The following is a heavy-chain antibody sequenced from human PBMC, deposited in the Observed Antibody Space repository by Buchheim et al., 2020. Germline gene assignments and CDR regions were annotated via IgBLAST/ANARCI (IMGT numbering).Heavy chain of an antibody. Sequence: EVQLVESGGGLVQPGGSLRLSCAASGFTFSTYNMNWVRQAPGKGLAWVSYITTRSSTLYYADFVKGRFTISRTNAKNSFYLQMNSLRAEDTAVYYCARIHDYYYGMDVWGQGTT. CDR1: GFTFSTYN. V-gene: IGHV3-48*01. CDR3: ARIHDYYYGMDV. CDR2: ITTRSSTL. J-gene: IGHJ6*02.